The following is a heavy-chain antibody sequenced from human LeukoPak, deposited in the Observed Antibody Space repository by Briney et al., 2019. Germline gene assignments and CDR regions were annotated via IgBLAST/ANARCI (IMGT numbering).Heavy chain of an antibody. Sequence: GGSQTLPCAASGFSFNNAWMLWVRQAPGKGLEGVGSIKSKADAGTTEYAAPVKGRFTISRDDSKNTVYLQMNSLKTEDTAVYYCTTEGLPGSFDYWGQGTLVTVSS. CDR3: TTEGLPGSFDY. D-gene: IGHD4-11*01. V-gene: IGHV3-15*01. CDR1: GFSFNNAW. CDR2: IKSKADAGTT. J-gene: IGHJ4*02.